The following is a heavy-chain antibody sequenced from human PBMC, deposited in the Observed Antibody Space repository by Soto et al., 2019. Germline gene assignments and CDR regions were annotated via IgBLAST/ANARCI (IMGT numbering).Heavy chain of an antibody. D-gene: IGHD2-2*01. J-gene: IGHJ5*02. CDR1: GGSISSYY. Sequence: NPSETLSLTCTVSGGSISSYYWSWIRQPPGKGLEWIGYIYYSGSTNYNPSLKSRVTISVDTSKNQFSLKLSSVTAADTAVYYCARSCSSTSCYGNWFDPWGQGTLVTVSS. V-gene: IGHV4-59*01. CDR2: IYYSGST. CDR3: ARSCSSTSCYGNWFDP.